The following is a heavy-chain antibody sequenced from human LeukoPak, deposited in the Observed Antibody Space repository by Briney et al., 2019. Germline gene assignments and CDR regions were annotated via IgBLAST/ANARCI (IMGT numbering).Heavy chain of an antibody. CDR2: IYPGDSDT. Sequence: GESLKISGKGSGYRFTSYWIGGVRQIPGKGLEWIGIIYPGDSDTRYSPSFQGQVTISADKSISTAYLQWSSLKASDTAMYYCARRVAYSSSSDWFDPWGQGTLVTVSS. CDR3: ARRVAYSSSSDWFDP. V-gene: IGHV5-51*01. CDR1: GYRFTSYW. J-gene: IGHJ5*02. D-gene: IGHD6-6*01.